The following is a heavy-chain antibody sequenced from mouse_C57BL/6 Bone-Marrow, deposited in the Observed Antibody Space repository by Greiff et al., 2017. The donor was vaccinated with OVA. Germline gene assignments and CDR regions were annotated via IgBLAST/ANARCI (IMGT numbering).Heavy chain of an antibody. Sequence: VQLKESGGDLVKPGGSLKLSCAASGFTFSSYGMSWVRQTPDKRLEWVATISSGGSYTYYPDSVKGRFTISRDNAKNTLYLQMSSLKSEDTAMYYCARQGVNWAFDYWGQGTTLTVSS. CDR3: ARQGVNWAFDY. V-gene: IGHV5-6*01. CDR1: GFTFSSYG. D-gene: IGHD4-1*01. CDR2: ISSGGSYT. J-gene: IGHJ2*01.